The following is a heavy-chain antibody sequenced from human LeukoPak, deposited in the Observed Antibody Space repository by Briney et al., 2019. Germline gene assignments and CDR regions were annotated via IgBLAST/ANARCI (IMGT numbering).Heavy chain of an antibody. CDR3: ARDQARGIAVAAGDY. D-gene: IGHD6-19*01. V-gene: IGHV3-33*01. CDR2: IWYDGSNK. Sequence: GGSLRLSCAASGFTFSSYGMHWVRQAPGKGLEWVAVIWYDGSNKYYADSVKGRFTISRDNSKNTLYLQMNSLRAEDTAVYYCARDQARGIAVAAGDYWGQGTLVTVSS. J-gene: IGHJ4*02. CDR1: GFTFSSYG.